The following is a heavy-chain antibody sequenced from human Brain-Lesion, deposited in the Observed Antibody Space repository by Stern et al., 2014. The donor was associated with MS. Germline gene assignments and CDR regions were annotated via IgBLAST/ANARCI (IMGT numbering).Heavy chain of an antibody. J-gene: IGHJ4*02. D-gene: IGHD1-14*01. CDR3: ARDITGSSAYFAY. CDR2: ISWNSGTI. CDR1: GFTFDDYA. V-gene: IGHV3-9*01. Sequence: VQLVQSGGDLVQPGRSLRLSCAAFGFTFDDYAMHWVRPAPGKGLAGVAGISWNSGTIGYADSVKGRFTTSRDNAYSSLYLQMNSLRPEDTALYYCARDITGSSAYFAYWGQGTLVTVSS.